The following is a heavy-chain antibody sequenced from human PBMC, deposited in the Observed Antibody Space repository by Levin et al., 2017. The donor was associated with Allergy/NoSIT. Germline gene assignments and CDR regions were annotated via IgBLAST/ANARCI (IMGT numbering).Heavy chain of an antibody. V-gene: IGHV4-59*01. D-gene: IGHD1-20*01. J-gene: IGHJ3*02. Sequence: SETLSLTCTVSGGSISSYYWSWIRQPPGKGLEWIGYIYYTGSTNYSPSLKSRVTISVDTSKNQFSLKLSSVTAADTAVYYCARYNWNVDDAFDIWGQGTMVTVSS. CDR2: IYYTGST. CDR3: ARYNWNVDDAFDI. CDR1: GGSISSYY.